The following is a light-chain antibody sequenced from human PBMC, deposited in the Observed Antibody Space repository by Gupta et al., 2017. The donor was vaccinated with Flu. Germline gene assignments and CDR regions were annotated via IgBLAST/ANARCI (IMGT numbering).Light chain of an antibody. CDR2: DAS. Sequence: ATLSLSPGESATLSCRASESISTYLAWYQQKPGQSPRLLIFDASKRDTGVPFRFSGSGSGTDFTLTINSREPEDFAVYYCRQRGNWPPYTFGQGTKVEIK. V-gene: IGKV3-11*01. CDR1: ESISTY. J-gene: IGKJ2*01. CDR3: RQRGNWPPYT.